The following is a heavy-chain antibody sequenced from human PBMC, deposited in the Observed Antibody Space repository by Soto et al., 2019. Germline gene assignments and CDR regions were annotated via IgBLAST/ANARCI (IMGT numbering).Heavy chain of an antibody. J-gene: IGHJ4*02. Sequence: EVQLVESGGGLVQPGGSLRLSCAASGFTFSSYDMHWVRQATGKGLEWVSAIGTAGDTYYPGSVKGRFTISRENAKNSLYLQMNSLGAGDRAVYYCASSAPRNCTNGVCYATSFDYWGQGTLVTVSS. CDR1: GFTFSSYD. CDR2: IGTAGDT. V-gene: IGHV3-13*01. D-gene: IGHD2-8*01. CDR3: ASSAPRNCTNGVCYATSFDY.